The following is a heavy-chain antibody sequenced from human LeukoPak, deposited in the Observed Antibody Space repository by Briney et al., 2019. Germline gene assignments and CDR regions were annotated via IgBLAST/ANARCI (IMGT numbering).Heavy chain of an antibody. CDR2: ISGSGGST. J-gene: IGHJ4*02. CDR3: AKFRGLCTSCYALDY. Sequence: GGSLRLSCAASGFTFSSYAMSWVRQAPGKGLEWVSAISGSGGSTYYADSVKGRFTISRDNSKNTLYLQMNSLRAEDTAVYYCAKFRGLCTSCYALDYWGQGTLVTVSS. CDR1: GFTFSSYA. D-gene: IGHD2-2*01. V-gene: IGHV3-23*01.